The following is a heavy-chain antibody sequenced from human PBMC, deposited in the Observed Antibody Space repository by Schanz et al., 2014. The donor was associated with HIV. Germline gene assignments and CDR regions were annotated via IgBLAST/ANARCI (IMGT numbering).Heavy chain of an antibody. CDR3: ARGFQGFDY. Sequence: QVQLVESGGGVVQPGRSLRLSCVASGFSFRTFGMHWVRQAPGKGLEWVALIYYDGTNKYYTDSVKGRFTISRDNSKNTLYLQMNSLRAEDTSVYYCARGFQGFDYSGQGTLVTVSS. CDR2: IYYDGTNK. V-gene: IGHV3-33*01. D-gene: IGHD3-10*01. CDR1: GFSFRTFG. J-gene: IGHJ4*02.